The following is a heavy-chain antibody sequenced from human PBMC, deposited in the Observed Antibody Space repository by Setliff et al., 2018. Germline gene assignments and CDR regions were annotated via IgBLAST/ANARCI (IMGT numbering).Heavy chain of an antibody. D-gene: IGHD1-20*01. CDR2: MYYSGST. J-gene: IGHJ4*02. CDR1: GGSVRGYY. CDR3: ARGRNIKLRLLDS. Sequence: PSETLSLTCTVSGGSVRGYYWSWIRQPPGKGLEWIGYMYYSGSTYYNPSLKSRVTISVDTSKNQFSLNLRYVTAADTGLYYCARGRNIKLRLLDSWGQGKLVTVSS. V-gene: IGHV4-59*02.